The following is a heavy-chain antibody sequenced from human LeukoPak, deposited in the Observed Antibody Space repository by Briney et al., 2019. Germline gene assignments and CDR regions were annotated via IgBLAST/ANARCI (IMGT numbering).Heavy chain of an antibody. V-gene: IGHV2-26*01. CDR3: ARISAPAHYDVLTGYNDY. D-gene: IGHD3-9*01. Sequence: TLSLTCTVSGGSVTTSSYYGASIPQPPGKALEWLAHIFSSDEKSYSTSLRSRLTISKDTSKSQVVLIKTHMDPVNPATYYCARISAPAHYDVLTGYNDYWGEGTLVTVSS. J-gene: IGHJ4*02. CDR1: GGSVTTSSYY. CDR2: IFSSDEK.